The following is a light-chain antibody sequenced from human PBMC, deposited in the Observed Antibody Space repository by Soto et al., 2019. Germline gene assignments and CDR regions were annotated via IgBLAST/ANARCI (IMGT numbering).Light chain of an antibody. CDR3: AAWDDSLNGPV. CDR1: ISNIGSNT. CDR2: SNN. V-gene: IGLV1-44*01. Sequence: QSVLTQPPSASGTPGQRVTISCSGSISNIGSNTVNWYQQLPGTAPKLLIYSNNRRPSGVPDRFSGSKSGTSASLAISGPQSEDEADYYCAAWDDSLNGPVFGGGTKLTVL. J-gene: IGLJ2*01.